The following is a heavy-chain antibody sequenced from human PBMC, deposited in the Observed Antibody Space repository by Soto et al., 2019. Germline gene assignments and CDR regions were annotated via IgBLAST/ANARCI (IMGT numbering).Heavy chain of an antibody. V-gene: IGHV3-74*01. CDR2: INSDGSST. D-gene: IGHD1-7*01. Sequence: VWVSRINSDGSSTSYADSVTGRFTISRDNAKNTLYVQMNSLRAEETAVYYCARNPRNYRIFFFNATATTEIYTLSLHDDLTISVQ. CDR3: ARNPRNYRIFFFNATATTEIYTLSLHDDLTISVQ. J-gene: IGHJ1*01.